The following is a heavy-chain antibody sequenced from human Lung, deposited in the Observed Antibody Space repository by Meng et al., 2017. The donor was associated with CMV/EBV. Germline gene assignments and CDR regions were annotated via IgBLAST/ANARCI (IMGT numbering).Heavy chain of an antibody. J-gene: IGHJ4*02. CDR1: GFTFNKYA. V-gene: IGHV3-23*01. CDR3: AKGLGTTGWYSPLDS. CDR2: ISAVIDNT. Sequence: SCAASGFTFNKYAMTWVRQAPGKGLEWVSIISAVIDNTYYADSVKGRFTLSRDNTMNTLYLQMHSMRAEDEAIYFCAKGLGTTGWYSPLDSWGRGTLVTVSS. D-gene: IGHD6-19*01.